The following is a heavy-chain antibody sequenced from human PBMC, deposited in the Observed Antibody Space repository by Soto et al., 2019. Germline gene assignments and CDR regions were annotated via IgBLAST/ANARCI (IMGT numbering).Heavy chain of an antibody. D-gene: IGHD5-18*01. CDR1: GYIFTYRY. J-gene: IGHJ5*01. CDR2: IIPYNGNT. Sequence: GASVKVSCKASGYIFTYRYLYWVRQAPGQALEWMGWIIPYNGNTNYAQKFQDRFSITRESSLSTVYMELRSLRSDDTGMYYCARSALDDDGYYYLDSWGQGTLVTVSS. V-gene: IGHV1-45*02. CDR3: ARSALDDDGYYYLDS.